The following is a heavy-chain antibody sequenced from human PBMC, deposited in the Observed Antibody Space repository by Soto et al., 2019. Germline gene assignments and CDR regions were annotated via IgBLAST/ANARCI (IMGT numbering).Heavy chain of an antibody. V-gene: IGHV3-33*01. CDR1: GFTFSSYG. CDR3: AREGQYGVGFDY. J-gene: IGHJ4*02. Sequence: LRLSCAASGFTFSSYGMHWVRQAPGKGLEWVAVIWYDGSNKYYADSVKGRFTISRDNSKNTLYLQMNSLRAEDTAVYYCAREGQYGVGFDYWGQGTLVTVSS. D-gene: IGHD4-17*01. CDR2: IWYDGSNK.